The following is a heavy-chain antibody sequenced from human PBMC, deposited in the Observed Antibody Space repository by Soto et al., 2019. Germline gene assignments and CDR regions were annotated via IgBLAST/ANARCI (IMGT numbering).Heavy chain of an antibody. CDR2: IYHSGST. D-gene: IGHD6-13*01. Sequence: PSETLSLTCAVSGGSISSSNWWSWVRQPPGKGLEWIGEIYHSGSTNYNPSLKSRVTISVDKSKNQFSLKLSSVTAVDTAVYYCARVGAAAGDHYFDYWGQGTLVTVSS. CDR1: GGSISSSNW. CDR3: ARVGAAAGDHYFDY. V-gene: IGHV4-4*02. J-gene: IGHJ4*02.